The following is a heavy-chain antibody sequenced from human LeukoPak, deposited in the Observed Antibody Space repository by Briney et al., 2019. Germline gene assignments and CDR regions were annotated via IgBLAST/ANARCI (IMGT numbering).Heavy chain of an antibody. CDR2: IYYTGNT. V-gene: IGHV4-30-4*07. CDR3: ARDWPRLRWSLDY. D-gene: IGHD4-23*01. CDR1: GGSISSGGYS. Sequence: SETLSLTCAVSGGSISSGGYSWSWIRQPPGKAMEFIAYIYYTGNTYFNPSLKSRVTISVDTSKNQFSLKLSSVTAADTAVYYCARDWPRLRWSLDYWGQGTLVTVSS. J-gene: IGHJ4*02.